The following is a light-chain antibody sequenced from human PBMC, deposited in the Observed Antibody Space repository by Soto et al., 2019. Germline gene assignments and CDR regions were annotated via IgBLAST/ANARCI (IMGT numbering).Light chain of an antibody. Sequence: DIHLTQSPFLQSESVGHRVTITCRASQGISSYLVWYQQKAGKAPKSLIYAASTLQSGVPSRFSGSGSGTEFTLTISSLQPEDSATYYCRQHNSFPITFGQGTRLEIK. V-gene: IGKV1-9*01. CDR2: AAS. J-gene: IGKJ5*01. CDR1: QGISSY. CDR3: RQHNSFPIT.